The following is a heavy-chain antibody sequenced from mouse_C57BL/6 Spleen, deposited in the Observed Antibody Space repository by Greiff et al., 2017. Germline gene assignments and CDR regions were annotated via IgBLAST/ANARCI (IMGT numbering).Heavy chain of an antibody. CDR1: GYTFTSYC. J-gene: IGHJ4*01. Sequence: QVQLQQPGAELVRPGSSVKLSCKASGYTFTSYCMEWVKQRPGQGLEWIGNIYPSDSETHYNQKFKDKATLTVDKSSSTAYMQLSSLTSEDSAVYYCARLLPYAMGYWGQGASVTASS. CDR2: IYPSDSET. V-gene: IGHV1-61*01. CDR3: ARLLPYAMGY. D-gene: IGHD2-12*01.